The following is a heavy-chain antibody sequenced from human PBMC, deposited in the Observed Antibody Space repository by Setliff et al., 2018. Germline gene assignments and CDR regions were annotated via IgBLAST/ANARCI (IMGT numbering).Heavy chain of an antibody. D-gene: IGHD2-2*01. V-gene: IGHV4-4*08. CDR2: ILTTGST. Sequence: SETLSLTCTVSGGSISGDYWSWIRQPPGKGLEWIGHILTTGSTNYNPSLKSRVTISVDTSKNQLSLKLSSVTAADTAVYYCARDQGYCGSASCYAQLWFDPWGQGTLVTVSS. CDR3: ARDQGYCGSASCYAQLWFDP. J-gene: IGHJ5*02. CDR1: GGSISGDY.